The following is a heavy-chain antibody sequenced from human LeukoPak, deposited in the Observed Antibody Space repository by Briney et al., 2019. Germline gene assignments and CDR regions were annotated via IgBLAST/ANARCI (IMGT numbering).Heavy chain of an antibody. D-gene: IGHD2-15*01. CDR1: GGSISSGGYS. Sequence: SETLSLTCAVSGGSISSGGYSWSWIRQPPGKGLEWIGYIYHSGSTYYNPSLKSRVTISVDRSKNQFSLKLSSVTAADTAVYYCARGPVGCSGGRCYGLYDYGMDVWGQGTTVTVSS. CDR2: IYHSGST. J-gene: IGHJ6*02. CDR3: ARGPVGCSGGRCYGLYDYGMDV. V-gene: IGHV4-30-2*01.